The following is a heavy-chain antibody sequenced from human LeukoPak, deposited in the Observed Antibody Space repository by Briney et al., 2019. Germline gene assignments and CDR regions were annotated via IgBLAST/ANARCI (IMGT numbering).Heavy chain of an antibody. J-gene: IGHJ5*02. CDR3: ARSGRVLNWFDP. V-gene: IGHV3-48*03. Sequence: GGSLRLSCAASGFTFSSYEMNWVRQAPGEGLEWVSYISSSGSTIYYADSVKGRFTISRDNAKNSLYLQMNSLRAEDTAVYYCARSGRVLNWFDPWGQGTLVTVSS. CDR1: GFTFSSYE. CDR2: ISSSGSTI. D-gene: IGHD3-10*01.